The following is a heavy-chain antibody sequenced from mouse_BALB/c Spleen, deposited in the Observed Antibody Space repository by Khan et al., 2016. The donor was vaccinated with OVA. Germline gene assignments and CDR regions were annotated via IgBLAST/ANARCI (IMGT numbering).Heavy chain of an antibody. CDR1: GFNIKDTY. Sequence: VQLQQSGAELVKPGASVKLSCTASGFNIKDTYMHRVKQRPEQGLEWIGRIDPANGYTKYDPKFQGKATITADTSSNTAYLQLSSLTSEDTAVYYCARDYWDVFAYWGQGTLVTVSA. CDR3: ARDYWDVFAY. D-gene: IGHD4-1*01. CDR2: IDPANGYT. J-gene: IGHJ3*01. V-gene: IGHV14-3*02.